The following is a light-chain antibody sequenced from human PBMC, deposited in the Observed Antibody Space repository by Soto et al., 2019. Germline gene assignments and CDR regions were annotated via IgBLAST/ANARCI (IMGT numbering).Light chain of an antibody. Sequence: QSVLTQPPSVSTAPGQKVTISCSGSSSNIKSQYVSWYQQLPGTAPKLLIYDNNKRPSGIPDRFSGSKSGKSATLGITGLQTGDEADYYCGTWDSSLSDVVFGGGTKLTVL. V-gene: IGLV1-51*01. CDR2: DNN. J-gene: IGLJ2*01. CDR1: SSNIKSQY. CDR3: GTWDSSLSDVV.